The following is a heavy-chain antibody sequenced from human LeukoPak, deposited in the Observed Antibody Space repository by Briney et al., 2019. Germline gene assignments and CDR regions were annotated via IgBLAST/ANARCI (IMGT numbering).Heavy chain of an antibody. J-gene: IGHJ3*02. D-gene: IGHD1-26*01. V-gene: IGHV3-30-3*01. CDR2: ISYDGSNK. Sequence: PGGSLRLSCAASGLTFSSYAMHWVRQAPGKGLEWVAVISYDGSNKYYADSVKGRFTISRDNSKNTLYLQMNSLRAEDTAVYYCARVGYSGSYYFAFDIWGQGTMVTVSS. CDR1: GLTFSSYA. CDR3: ARVGYSGSYYFAFDI.